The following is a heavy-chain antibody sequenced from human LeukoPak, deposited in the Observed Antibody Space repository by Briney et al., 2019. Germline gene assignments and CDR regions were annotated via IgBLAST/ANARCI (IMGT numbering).Heavy chain of an antibody. CDR1: GFTFSSYG. Sequence: PGGSLRLSCAASGFTFSSYGMHWVRQAAGKGLEWVALIWYDGSSKHYADSVRGRFTISRDNSKNTLYLQMNSLRAEDTAVYYCARDFELSHWGQGTLVTVSS. D-gene: IGHD3-16*02. V-gene: IGHV3-33*01. CDR3: ARDFELSH. J-gene: IGHJ4*02. CDR2: IWYDGSSK.